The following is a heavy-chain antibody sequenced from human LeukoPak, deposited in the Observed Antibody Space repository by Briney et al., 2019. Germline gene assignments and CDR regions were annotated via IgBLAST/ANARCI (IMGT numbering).Heavy chain of an antibody. CDR3: ARGDYYDSSGYYYGAFDI. J-gene: IGHJ3*02. Sequence: SETLSLTCTVSGGSISSGSFYWSRIRQPAGKGLEWIGRIYTSGSTNYNPSLKSRVTISVDTSKNRFSLKLNSVTAADTAVYYCARGDYYDSSGYYYGAFDIWGQGTMVTVSS. CDR1: GGSISSGSFY. D-gene: IGHD3-22*01. V-gene: IGHV4-61*02. CDR2: IYTSGST.